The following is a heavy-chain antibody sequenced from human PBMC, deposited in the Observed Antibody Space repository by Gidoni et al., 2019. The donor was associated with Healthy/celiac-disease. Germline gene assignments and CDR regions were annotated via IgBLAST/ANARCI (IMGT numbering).Heavy chain of an antibody. CDR1: GGSIRSRSYY. V-gene: IGHV4-39*01. Sequence: QLQLQESAPGLVEPSETLSLTCTVSGGSIRSRSYYWGWIRPPPGKGLEWIGSIYYSGSTYYNPSLKSRVTISVDTSKNQFSLKLSSVTAADTAVYYCAPLRSEQQLVSHYYGMDVWGQGTTVTVSS. CDR2: IYYSGST. J-gene: IGHJ6*02. D-gene: IGHD6-13*01. CDR3: APLRSEQQLVSHYYGMDV.